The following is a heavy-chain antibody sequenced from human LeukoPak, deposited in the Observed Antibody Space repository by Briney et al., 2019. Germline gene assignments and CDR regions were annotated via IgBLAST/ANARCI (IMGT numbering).Heavy chain of an antibody. Sequence: SGTLSLPCGVSGGSITSTNYWSWVRQPPGQGLEWIGEISLSGYTGFNPSLRSRVTMSLDESKHPHSLILASVTAADTAVYYCSRESEPFSPFLHWGQGILVSVPS. J-gene: IGHJ4*02. V-gene: IGHV4-4*02. D-gene: IGHD2/OR15-2a*01. CDR1: GGSITSTNY. CDR3: SRESEPFSPFLH. CDR2: ISLSGYT.